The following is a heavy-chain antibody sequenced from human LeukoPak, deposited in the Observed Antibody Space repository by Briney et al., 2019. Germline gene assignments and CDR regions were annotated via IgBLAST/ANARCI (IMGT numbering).Heavy chain of an antibody. D-gene: IGHD1-1*01. CDR2: ISWEGGIV. CDR1: GVIFYENA. CDR3: AKDGRALRTDEPWLDS. V-gene: IGHV3-9*01. Sequence: GGSLRLSCVAPGVIFYENAMHWVRQGPGEGLEWGSGISWEGGIVGYADSLKGRFTNSRDNAKSIVSLEMNSLRPDDTAIYYCAKDGRALRTDEPWLDSWGEGTLVTVSS. J-gene: IGHJ4*02.